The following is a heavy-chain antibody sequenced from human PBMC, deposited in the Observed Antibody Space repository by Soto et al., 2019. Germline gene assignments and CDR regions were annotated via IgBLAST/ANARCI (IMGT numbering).Heavy chain of an antibody. J-gene: IGHJ6*02. D-gene: IGHD5-12*01. CDR3: ARTSGRDGYNYETYYYHYGMDV. CDR2: IIPIFGTA. V-gene: IGHV1-69*13. Sequence: SVKVSCKASGGTFSSYAISWVRQAPGQRLEWMGGIIPIFGTANYAQKFQGRVTITADESTSTAYMQLSSLRSEDTAVYYCARTSGRDGYNYETYYYHYGMDVWGQGTTVTVSS. CDR1: GGTFSSYA.